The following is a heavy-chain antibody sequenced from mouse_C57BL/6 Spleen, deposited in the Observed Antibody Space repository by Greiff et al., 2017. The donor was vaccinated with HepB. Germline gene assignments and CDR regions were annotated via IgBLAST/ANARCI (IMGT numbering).Heavy chain of an antibody. CDR2: IDPSDSYT. CDR3: ARSGVTTRYYAMDY. Sequence: QVQLQQPGAELVMPGASVKLSCKASGYTFTSYWIHWVKQRPGQGLEWIGEIDPSDSYTNYNQKFKGKSTLTVDKSSSTAYMQLSSLTSEDSAVYYCARSGVTTRYYAMDYWGQGTSVTVSS. D-gene: IGHD2-3*01. V-gene: IGHV1-69*01. CDR1: GYTFTSYW. J-gene: IGHJ4*01.